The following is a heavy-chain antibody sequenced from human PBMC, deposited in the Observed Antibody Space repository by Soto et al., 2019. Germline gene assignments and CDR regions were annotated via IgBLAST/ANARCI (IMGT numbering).Heavy chain of an antibody. CDR3: ARQDREDYYGSGRRVFDY. D-gene: IGHD3-10*01. J-gene: IGHJ4*02. V-gene: IGHV4-39*01. Sequence: SETLSLTCTVSGGSISSSSYYWGWIRQPPGKGLEWIGSIYYSGSTYYNPSLKSRVTISVDTSKNQFSLKLSSVTAADTAVYYCARQDREDYYGSGRRVFDYWGQGTLVTVYS. CDR1: GGSISSSSYY. CDR2: IYYSGST.